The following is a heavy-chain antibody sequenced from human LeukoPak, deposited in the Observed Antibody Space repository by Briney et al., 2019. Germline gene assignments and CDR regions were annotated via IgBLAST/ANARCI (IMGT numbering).Heavy chain of an antibody. D-gene: IGHD5-12*01. J-gene: IGHJ5*02. CDR1: GGSITSTPYY. CDR3: ARGRAGRLPPSNWFDT. V-gene: IGHV4-39*07. CDR2: LSYSGKT. Sequence: SDTLSLTCIISGGSITSTPYYWGWIRQPPGKGLEWIGTLSYSGKTYYNPSLNSRVTISRDTSKNQFSLKLTSATAADTAVYYCARGRAGRLPPSNWFDTWGQGTLVTVSS.